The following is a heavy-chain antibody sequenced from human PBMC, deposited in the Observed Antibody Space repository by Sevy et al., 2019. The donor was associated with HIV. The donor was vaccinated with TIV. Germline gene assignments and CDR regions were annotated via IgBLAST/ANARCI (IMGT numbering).Heavy chain of an antibody. V-gene: IGHV3-48*02. CDR1: GFTFSSYS. CDR2: ISSSSSTI. D-gene: IGHD3-22*01. CDR3: ARDNYYDSSPSYLYYYYYGMDV. J-gene: IGHJ6*02. Sequence: GSLRLSCAASGFTFSSYSMNWVRQAPGKGLEWVSYISSSSSTIYYADSVKGRFTISRDNAKNSLYLQMNSLRDEDTAVYYCARDNYYDSSPSYLYYYYYGMDVWGQGTTVTVSS.